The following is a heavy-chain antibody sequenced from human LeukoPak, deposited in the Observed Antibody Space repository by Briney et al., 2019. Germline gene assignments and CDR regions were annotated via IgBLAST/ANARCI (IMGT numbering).Heavy chain of an antibody. CDR2: IYSGGST. Sequence: PGGSLRLSCAASGFTVSSDYMSWVHQAPGKGLEWVSVIYSGGSTYYAGSVKGRFTISRDKSKNTVYLQMNSLRFEDTAMYYCARNWFDPWGQGTLVTVSS. CDR1: GFTVSSDY. CDR3: ARNWFDP. J-gene: IGHJ5*02. V-gene: IGHV3-53*05.